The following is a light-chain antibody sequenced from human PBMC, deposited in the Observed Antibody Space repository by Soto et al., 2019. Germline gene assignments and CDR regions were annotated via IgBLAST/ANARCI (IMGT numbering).Light chain of an antibody. V-gene: IGLV2-14*02. CDR2: EDA. Sequence: QSALTQPASVSGSPGQSITISCTGTNSDVGSYNLVSWYQHRPGKAPKLIIYEDAKRPSGVSYRFSGSKSGYTASLTISGLQTEDEADYYCSSYSSSNSWVFGGGTKLTVL. J-gene: IGLJ3*02. CDR3: SSYSSSNSWV. CDR1: NSDVGSYNL.